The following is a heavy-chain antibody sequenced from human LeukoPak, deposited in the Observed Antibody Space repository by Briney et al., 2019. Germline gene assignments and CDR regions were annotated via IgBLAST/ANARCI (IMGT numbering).Heavy chain of an antibody. CDR1: GFTFSSYG. V-gene: IGHV3-33*01. J-gene: IGHJ6*02. CDR2: IWYDGSNK. D-gene: IGHD1-20*01. Sequence: PGGSLRLSCAASGFTFSSYGMHWVRQAPGKGLEWVAVIWYDGSNKYYADSVKGRFTISRDNSKNTLYLQMNSLRAEDTAVYYCARDGGGITGTSENYYYYYGMDVWGQGTTVTVSS. CDR3: ARDGGGITGTSENYYYYYGMDV.